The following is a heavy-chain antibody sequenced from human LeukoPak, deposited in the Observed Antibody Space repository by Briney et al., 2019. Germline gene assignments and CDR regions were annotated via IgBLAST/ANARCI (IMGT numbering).Heavy chain of an antibody. V-gene: IGHV3-30*18. D-gene: IGHD5-18*01. CDR1: GFTFSSYG. CDR2: ISYDGSNK. J-gene: IGHJ4*02. CDR3: AKVGSRGYSYGPFDY. Sequence: GGSLRLSCAASGFTFSSYGMHWVRQAPGKGLEWVAVISYDGSNKYYADSVKGRFTISRDNSKNTLYLQMNSLRAEDTAVYYCAKVGSRGYSYGPFDYWGQGTLVTVSS.